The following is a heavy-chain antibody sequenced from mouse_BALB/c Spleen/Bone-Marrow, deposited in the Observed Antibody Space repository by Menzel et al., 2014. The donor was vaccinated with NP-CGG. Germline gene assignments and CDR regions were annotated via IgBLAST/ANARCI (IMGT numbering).Heavy chain of an antibody. Sequence: VQLQESGAELARPGASVKLSCKASGYTLTSYWMRWVKQRPGQGLEWIGAIYPGDGDTRYTQKFKGKATLTADKSSSTAYMQLSSLASEDSAVYYCARTTMITTGGYYAMDYWGQGTSVTVSS. V-gene: IGHV1-87*01. CDR1: GYTLTSYW. CDR2: IYPGDGDT. D-gene: IGHD2-4*01. CDR3: ARTTMITTGGYYAMDY. J-gene: IGHJ4*01.